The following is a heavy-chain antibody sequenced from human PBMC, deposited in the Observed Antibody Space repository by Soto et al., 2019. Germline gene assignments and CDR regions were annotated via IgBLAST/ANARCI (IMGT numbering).Heavy chain of an antibody. CDR2: FSGSGGNI. CDR1: GFTFTTHA. CDR3: AKDPPWTVGPLAMDV. Sequence: GGSLRLSCVASGFTFTTHAMSWVRQSPGKGLEWVSTFSGSGGNIYYAEAVKGRLTISRDDSKNTLYLQMNSLRVEDTAVYYCAKDPPWTVGPLAMDVWGQGTTVTVSS. V-gene: IGHV3-23*01. D-gene: IGHD3-10*01. J-gene: IGHJ6*02.